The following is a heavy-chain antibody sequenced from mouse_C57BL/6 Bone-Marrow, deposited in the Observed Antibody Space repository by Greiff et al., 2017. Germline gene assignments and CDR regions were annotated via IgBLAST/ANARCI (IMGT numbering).Heavy chain of an antibody. D-gene: IGHD1-1*01. CDR1: GYTFTSYW. V-gene: IGHV1-64*01. Sequence: QVQLQQPGAELVKPGASVKLSCKASGYTFTSYWMHWVKQRPGQGLEWIGMIHPNSGSTNYNEKFKSKATLTVDKSSSTAYMQLSSLTSEDSAVYYCASPPYYYGNRFAYWGQGTLVTVSA. CDR2: IHPNSGST. CDR3: ASPPYYYGNRFAY. J-gene: IGHJ3*01.